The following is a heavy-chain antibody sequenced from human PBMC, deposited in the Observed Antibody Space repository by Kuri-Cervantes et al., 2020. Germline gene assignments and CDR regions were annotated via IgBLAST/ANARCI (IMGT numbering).Heavy chain of an antibody. Sequence: SETLSLTCAVYGGSFSGYYWTWIRQPPGKGLEWIGEINQSGSTNYNPSLKSRVTISVDTSKNQFSLKLSSVTAADTAVYYCARVRYYNFWSGYYDYYYYYYMDVWGKGTTVTVSS. CDR3: ARVRYYNFWSGYYDYYYYYYMDV. CDR2: INQSGST. J-gene: IGHJ6*03. CDR1: GGSFSGYY. D-gene: IGHD3-3*01. V-gene: IGHV4-34*01.